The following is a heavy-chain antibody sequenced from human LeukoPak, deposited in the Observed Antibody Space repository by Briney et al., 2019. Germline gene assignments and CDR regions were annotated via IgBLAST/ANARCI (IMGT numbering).Heavy chain of an antibody. CDR2: IGTDGAYT. D-gene: IGHD1-1*01. Sequence: GGSLSLSCAASGLTFSNYWMHWVRHTPEKGLVWVSRIGTDGAYTSSADSVKGRFTMSRDNAKNTLYLQMNSLRVEDTAVYYCVRDGQELAFDKWGQGTLVTVSS. J-gene: IGHJ4*02. V-gene: IGHV3-74*01. CDR3: VRDGQELAFDK. CDR1: GLTFSNYW.